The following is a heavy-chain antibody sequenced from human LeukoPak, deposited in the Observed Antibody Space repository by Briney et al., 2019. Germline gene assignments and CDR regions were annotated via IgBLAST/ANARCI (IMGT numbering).Heavy chain of an antibody. CDR3: AKSTTVTQRGYFDY. J-gene: IGHJ4*02. V-gene: IGHV3-30*18. CDR1: GFTLSSYG. D-gene: IGHD4-17*01. Sequence: GGSLRLSCAASGFTLSSYGMHWVRQAPAKGLEWVAIISYDGSNKYYADSVKGRFTISRDNSKNTLYLQMNSLRAEDTAVYYCAKSTTVTQRGYFDYWGQGTLVTVSS. CDR2: ISYDGSNK.